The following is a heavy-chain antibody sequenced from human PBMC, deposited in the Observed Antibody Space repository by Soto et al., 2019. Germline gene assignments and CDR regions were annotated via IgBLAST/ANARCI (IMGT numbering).Heavy chain of an antibody. V-gene: IGHV1-69*01. CDR1: GGTFSSYA. J-gene: IGHJ6*02. Sequence: QVQLVQSGAEVKKPGSSVKVSCKASGGTFSSYAISWVRQAPGQGLEWMGGIIAISDTTNNAQKFQGRVTSTADESTSTAYMELSSLRSEDTAVYYCARAQGSSTSLEIYYYYYYGMDVWGQGTTVTVSS. D-gene: IGHD2-2*01. CDR3: ARAQGSSTSLEIYYYYYYGMDV. CDR2: IIAISDTT.